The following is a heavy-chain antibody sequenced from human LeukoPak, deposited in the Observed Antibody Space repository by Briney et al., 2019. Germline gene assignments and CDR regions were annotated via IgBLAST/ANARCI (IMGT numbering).Heavy chain of an antibody. CDR3: AKCRGCVVPAAIAPFDY. V-gene: IGHV3-23*01. CDR1: GFTFSSYA. Sequence: TGGSLRLSCAASGFTFSSYAMSWVRQAPGKGLEWVSAISGSGGSTYYADSVKGRFTISRDNSKNTLYLQMNSLRAEDTAVYYCAKCRGCVVPAAIAPFDYWGQGTLVTVSS. J-gene: IGHJ4*02. CDR2: ISGSGGST. D-gene: IGHD2-2*01.